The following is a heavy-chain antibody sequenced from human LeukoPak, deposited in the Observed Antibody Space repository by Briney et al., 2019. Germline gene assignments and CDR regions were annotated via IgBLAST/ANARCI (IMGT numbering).Heavy chain of an antibody. CDR3: ARETLAVSIDY. D-gene: IGHD6-19*01. Sequence: NPSETLSLTCTVSGGSISSGSYYWSWIRQPAGKGLEWIGRIYTSGSTNYNPSLKSRVTISVGTSKNQFSLKLSSVTAADTAVYYCARETLAVSIDYWGQGTLVTVSS. CDR2: IYTSGST. J-gene: IGHJ4*02. V-gene: IGHV4-61*02. CDR1: GGSISSGSYY.